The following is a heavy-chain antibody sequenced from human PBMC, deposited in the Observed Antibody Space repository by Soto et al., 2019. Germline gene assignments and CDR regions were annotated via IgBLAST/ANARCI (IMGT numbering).Heavy chain of an antibody. Sequence: TSETLSLTCAVSGGSISSGGYYWSWIRQHPGKGLEWIGYIYYSGSTYYNPSLKSRVTISVDTSKNQFSLKLNSVTAADTAVYYCARAKYCSSTRCPFSNWFDPWGQGTLVTVSS. CDR3: ARAKYCSSTRCPFSNWFDP. V-gene: IGHV4-31*11. CDR2: IYYSGST. D-gene: IGHD2-2*01. J-gene: IGHJ5*02. CDR1: GGSISSGGYY.